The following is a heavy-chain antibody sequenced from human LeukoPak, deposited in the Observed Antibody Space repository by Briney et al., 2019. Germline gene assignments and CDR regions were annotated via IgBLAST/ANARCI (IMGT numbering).Heavy chain of an antibody. Sequence: GGSLRLSCTASGFTFGDYAMSWFRQAPGKGLEWVGFIRSKAYGGTTEYAASVKGRFTISRDDSKSIAYLQMNSLKTEDTAVYYCTRGQDIVVVPAHHFDYWGQGTLVTVSS. CDR2: IRSKAYGGTT. J-gene: IGHJ4*02. D-gene: IGHD2-2*01. CDR1: GFTFGDYA. V-gene: IGHV3-49*03. CDR3: TRGQDIVVVPAHHFDY.